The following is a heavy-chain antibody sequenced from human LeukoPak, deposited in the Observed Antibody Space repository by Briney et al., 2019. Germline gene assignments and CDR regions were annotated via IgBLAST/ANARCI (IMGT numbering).Heavy chain of an antibody. CDR2: IDHSGST. CDR1: GGSIINSNW. V-gene: IGHV4-4*02. CDR3: ARDSTGYWYFDL. Sequence: SGTLSLTCAVSGGSIINSNWWSWVRQPPGKGLEWIGEIDHSGSTSYNPSLKSRVTMSVDRSQNQFSLRLSTVTAADTAVYYCARDSTGYWYFDLWGRGTLVSVSS. D-gene: IGHD3-3*02. J-gene: IGHJ2*01.